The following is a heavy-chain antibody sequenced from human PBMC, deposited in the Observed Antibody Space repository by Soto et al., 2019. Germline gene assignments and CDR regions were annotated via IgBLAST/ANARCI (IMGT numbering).Heavy chain of an antibody. CDR2: IYYSGST. CDR1: GGSISSSSYY. CDR3: ARALALNDYDFLVVGMDV. D-gene: IGHD3-3*01. V-gene: IGHV4-39*07. Sequence: SETLSLTCTVSGGSISSSSYYWGWIRQPPGKGLEWIGSIYYSGSTYYNPSLKSRVTISVDTSKNQFSLKLSSVTAADTAVYYCARALALNDYDFLVVGMDVWGKGTTVTVSS. J-gene: IGHJ6*03.